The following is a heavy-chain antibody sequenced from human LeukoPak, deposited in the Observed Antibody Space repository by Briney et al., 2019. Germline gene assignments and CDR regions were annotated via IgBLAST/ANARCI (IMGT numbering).Heavy chain of an antibody. J-gene: IGHJ4*02. V-gene: IGHV3-11*04. Sequence: GGSLRLSCAASGFTFSDHYMSWIRQAPGKGLEWVSYIGDSGSPIYYADSVKGRFTVSRDNAKNSLFLQMDSLRAEDTAVYYCARDRRASVYGCLDNWGQGTLVTVT. D-gene: IGHD3-10*01. CDR2: IGDSGSPI. CDR3: ARDRRASVYGCLDN. CDR1: GFTFSDHY.